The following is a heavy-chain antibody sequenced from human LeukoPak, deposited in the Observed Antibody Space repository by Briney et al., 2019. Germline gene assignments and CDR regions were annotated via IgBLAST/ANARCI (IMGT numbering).Heavy chain of an antibody. CDR2: INPGGGRT. Sequence: ASVKVSCKASGHTFTDYYVHWVRRAPGLGLEWMGVINPGGGRTTYAQKFQDRVNMTRDTSTSTVYMELSGLTSADTAVYFCARVTSPARRGRTLVAAAATPFDYWGQGTLVTVSS. J-gene: IGHJ4*02. V-gene: IGHV1-46*01. CDR3: ARVTSPARRGRTLVAAAATPFDY. D-gene: IGHD2-15*01. CDR1: GHTFTDYY.